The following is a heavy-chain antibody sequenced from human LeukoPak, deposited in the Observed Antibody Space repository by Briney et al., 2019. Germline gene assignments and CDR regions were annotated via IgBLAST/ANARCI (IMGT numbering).Heavy chain of an antibody. CDR1: GGSISSYY. V-gene: IGHV4-59*08. Sequence: SETLSLTCTVSGGSISSYYWSWIRQPPGKGLEWIGYIYYSGSTNYNPSLKSRVTISVDTSKNQFSLKLSSVTAADTAVYYCARGPRFGELLWHWFDPWGQGTLVTVSS. CDR2: IYYSGST. CDR3: ARGPRFGELLWHWFDP. J-gene: IGHJ5*02. D-gene: IGHD3-10*01.